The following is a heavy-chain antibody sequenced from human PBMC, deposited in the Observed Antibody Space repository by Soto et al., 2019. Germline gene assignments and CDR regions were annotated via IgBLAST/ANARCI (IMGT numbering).Heavy chain of an antibody. CDR3: TGEVASGY. Sequence: QVPLVESGGGVAQPGRSLRLSCAVSGFTVSTYGMHWVRQAPGKGLEWVAVISRDGGTKYYADSVKGRFTISRDNSRNTVFLEMNSLRGDDMAVYYCTGEVASGYWGQGTLVTVSS. D-gene: IGHD2-8*02. J-gene: IGHJ4*02. CDR2: ISRDGGTK. CDR1: GFTVSTYG. V-gene: IGHV3-30*03.